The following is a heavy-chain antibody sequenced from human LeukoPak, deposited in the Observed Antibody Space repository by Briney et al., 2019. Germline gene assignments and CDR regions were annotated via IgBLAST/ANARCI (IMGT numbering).Heavy chain of an antibody. D-gene: IGHD3-22*01. CDR2: IYSGIST. J-gene: IGHJ6*03. CDR3: ARMVTTYFYDSRGLYYYYMDV. CDR1: GFTVSSNY. Sequence: GGSLRLSCAASGFTVSSNYMSWVRQAPGKGLEWVSVIYSGISTYYADSVKGRFTISRDNSKNTLYLQMNSLRAEDTAVYYCARMVTTYFYDSRGLYYYYMDVWGKGTTATISS. V-gene: IGHV3-66*01.